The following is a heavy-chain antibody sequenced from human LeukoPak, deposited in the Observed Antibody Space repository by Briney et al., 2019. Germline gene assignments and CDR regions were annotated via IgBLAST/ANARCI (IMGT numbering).Heavy chain of an antibody. CDR2: ISYDGSNK. V-gene: IGHV3-30*18. CDR3: AKPDTYYYDSSDAFDI. D-gene: IGHD3-22*01. J-gene: IGHJ3*02. CDR1: GFTFSSYG. Sequence: PGGSLRLSCAASGFTFSSYGMHWVRQAPGKGLEWVAVISYDGSNKYYADSVKGRFTISRDNSKKTLYLQMNSLRAEDTAVYYCAKPDTYYYDSSDAFDIWGQGTMVTVSS.